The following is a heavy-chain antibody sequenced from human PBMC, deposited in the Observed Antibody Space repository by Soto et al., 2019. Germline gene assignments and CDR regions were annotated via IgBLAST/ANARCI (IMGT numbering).Heavy chain of an antibody. CDR3: ARDPYSGSSQVWDY. Sequence: GASVKVSCKASGYTFTTYYMHWVRQAPGQGLEWMGLINPSGGTTIYPQKFQGRVTMTRDTSTSTVYMELSSLRSEDTAVYYCARDPYSGSSQVWDYWGQGTLVTVSS. J-gene: IGHJ4*02. V-gene: IGHV1-46*01. CDR1: GYTFTTYY. CDR2: INPSGGTT. D-gene: IGHD1-26*01.